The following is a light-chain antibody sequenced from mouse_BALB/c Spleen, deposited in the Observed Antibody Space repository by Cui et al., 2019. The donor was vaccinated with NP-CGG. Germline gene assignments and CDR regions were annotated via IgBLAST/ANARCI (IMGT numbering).Light chain of an antibody. J-gene: IGLJ1*01. CDR3: ALWYSNQWV. Sequence: LPPDPHPTTSPGETVTLTCRSSTGAVTTSNYANWVQEKPDHLFTGLIGGTNNRAPGVPARFSGSLIGDKAALTITGAQTEDEAIYFCALWYSNQWVFGGGTKLTVL. CDR2: GTN. CDR1: TGAVTTSNY. V-gene: IGLV1*01.